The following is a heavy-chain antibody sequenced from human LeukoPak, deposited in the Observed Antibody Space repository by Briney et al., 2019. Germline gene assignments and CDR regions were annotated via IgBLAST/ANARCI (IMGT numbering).Heavy chain of an antibody. D-gene: IGHD1-26*01. CDR3: ASDPELRLFDY. CDR2: ISTYNGNT. J-gene: IGHJ4*02. Sequence: ASVKVSCKASGYTFTTYSISWVRQAPGQGLEWMGWISTYNGNTKYPQKLQDRVIMTTDTSTSTAYMELRSLTSDDTAVYCCASDPELRLFDYWGQGTLVTVSS. V-gene: IGHV1-18*01. CDR1: GYTFTTYS.